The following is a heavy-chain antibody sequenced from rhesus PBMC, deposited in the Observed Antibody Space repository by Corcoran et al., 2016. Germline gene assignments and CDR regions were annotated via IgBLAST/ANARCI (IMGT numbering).Heavy chain of an antibody. Sequence: EVQLVPSGAEVKKHGASVKVSCKVSGYTFTELSMNWVRQAPGKGLEWMGSVDSVYVEIRHAEKFQGRATMTEDTATDTAYMELSSLRSEDSAVYYCANGPWDRPFDYWGQGVLVTVSS. J-gene: IGHJ4*01. D-gene: IGHD1-44*01. CDR2: VDSVYVEI. CDR3: ANGPWDRPFDY. V-gene: IGHV1-156*01. CDR1: GYTFTELS.